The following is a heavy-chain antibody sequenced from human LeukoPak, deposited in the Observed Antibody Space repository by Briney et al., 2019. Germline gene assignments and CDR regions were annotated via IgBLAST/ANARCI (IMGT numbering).Heavy chain of an antibody. Sequence: SVKVSCKASGGTFSSYAISWVRQAPGQGLEWMGRIIPILGIANYAQKFQGRVTITADKSTSTAYMGLSSLRSEDTAVYYCARFGLDTAMVHWGQGTLVTVSS. CDR2: IIPILGIA. CDR3: ARFGLDTAMVH. V-gene: IGHV1-69*04. J-gene: IGHJ4*02. CDR1: GGTFSSYA. D-gene: IGHD5-18*01.